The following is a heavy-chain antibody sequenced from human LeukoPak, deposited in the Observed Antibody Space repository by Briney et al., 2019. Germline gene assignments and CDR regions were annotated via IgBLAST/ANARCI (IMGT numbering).Heavy chain of an antibody. Sequence: GGSLRLSCAASGFTFSSYAMHWVRQAPGKGLEWVAVISYDGSNKYYADSVKGRFTISRDNSKNTLYLQMNSPRAEDTAVYYCARAPKKSYGSFDYWGQGTLVTVSS. CDR3: ARAPKKSYGSFDY. V-gene: IGHV3-30*04. CDR2: ISYDGSNK. CDR1: GFTFSSYA. D-gene: IGHD5-18*01. J-gene: IGHJ4*02.